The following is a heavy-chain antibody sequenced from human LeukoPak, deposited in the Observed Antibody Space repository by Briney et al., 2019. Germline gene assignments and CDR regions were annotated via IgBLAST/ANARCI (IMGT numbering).Heavy chain of an antibody. CDR2: ISRSSDYI. D-gene: IGHD3-9*01. CDR1: GFTFSSYT. V-gene: IGHV3-21*01. J-gene: IGHJ4*02. Sequence: KPGGSLRLSCAASGFTFSSYTMSWVRQAPGKGLEWVSSISRSSDYINYADSVKGRFTISRDNAKNSLYLQMNSLRAEDTSVYYCATRRVLTGFYYFDYSGQGTLVTVSS. CDR3: ATRRVLTGFYYFDY.